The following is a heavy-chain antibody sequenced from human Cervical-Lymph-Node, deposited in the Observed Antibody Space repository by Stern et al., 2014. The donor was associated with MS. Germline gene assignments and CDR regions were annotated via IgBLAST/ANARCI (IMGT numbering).Heavy chain of an antibody. CDR1: GFTFTNYA. J-gene: IGHJ1*01. Sequence: VQLGESGGGVVQPGRSLRLSCATSGFTFTNYAIHWVRQVPGKGLEWVAVFWYDGENKFYANSVKGRFTISRDNSKKTVFLQMGNLRVEDTALYYCARGEQWREYFQPWGQGSLVTVSS. V-gene: IGHV3-33*01. CDR3: ARGEQWREYFQP. D-gene: IGHD6-19*01. CDR2: FWYDGENK.